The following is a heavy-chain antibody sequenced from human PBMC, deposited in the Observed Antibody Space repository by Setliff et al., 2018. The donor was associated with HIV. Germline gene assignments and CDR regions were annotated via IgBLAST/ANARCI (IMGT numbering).Heavy chain of an antibody. Sequence: PGGSLRLSCAASGFTFTSYWMIWVRQAPGKGLEWVANISQYGSEKNYVDSVKGRFTISRDNAKNSLYLQMDSLRVEDTTVYYCTRKLAPGHGMDVWGQGTTVTVSS. CDR2: ISQYGSEK. D-gene: IGHD3-3*02. CDR3: TRKLAPGHGMDV. V-gene: IGHV3-7*01. J-gene: IGHJ6*02. CDR1: GFTFTSYW.